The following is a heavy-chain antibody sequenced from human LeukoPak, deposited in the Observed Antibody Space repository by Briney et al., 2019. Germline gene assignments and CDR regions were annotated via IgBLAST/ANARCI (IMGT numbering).Heavy chain of an antibody. J-gene: IGHJ4*02. CDR3: ARLVYDSRGYYFDY. Sequence: SETLSLTCTVSGGSISSYYWSWIRQPPGKGLEWIGYIYYSGSTNYNPSLKSRVTISVDTSKNQFSLKLSSVTAADTAVYHCARLVYDSRGYYFDYWGQGTLVTVSS. D-gene: IGHD3-22*01. CDR2: IYYSGST. CDR1: GGSISSYY. V-gene: IGHV4-59*08.